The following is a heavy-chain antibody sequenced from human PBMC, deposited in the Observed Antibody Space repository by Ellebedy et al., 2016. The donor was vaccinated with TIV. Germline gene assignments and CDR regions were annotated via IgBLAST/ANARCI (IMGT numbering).Heavy chain of an antibody. J-gene: IGHJ4*02. V-gene: IGHV3-21*04. CDR1: GFIFNHYS. Sequence: PGGSLRLSCAASGFIFNHYSMNWVRQAPGKGLEWISSISSTGYYIYYADSVKGRFTIPRDDAKNSLFLQMNSLRVDDTAVYYCVTWGQSYGRWGQGSLVTISS. D-gene: IGHD3-16*01. CDR3: VTWGQSYGR. CDR2: ISSTGYYI.